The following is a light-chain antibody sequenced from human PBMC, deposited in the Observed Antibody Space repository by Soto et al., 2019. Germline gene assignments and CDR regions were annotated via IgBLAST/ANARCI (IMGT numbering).Light chain of an antibody. V-gene: IGKV1-17*01. CDR3: LQLNRYPLT. Sequence: DIQMPHSPSSLSASIWYKFTITCRASQSISPYLNWYQHKPGKAPKLLIYDASTLQTGVPSRFSGSGSWTEFSLKIRALQPEDFATYYCLQLNRYPLTVAGGTKVDI. CDR1: QSISPY. J-gene: IGKJ4*01. CDR2: DAS.